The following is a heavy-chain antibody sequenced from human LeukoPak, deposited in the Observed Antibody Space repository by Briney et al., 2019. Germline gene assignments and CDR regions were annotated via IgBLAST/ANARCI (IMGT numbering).Heavy chain of an antibody. CDR2: IYYSGST. Sequence: SETLSLTCTVSGGSISSSSYYWGWIRQPPGKGLEWIGSIYYSGSTYYNPSLKSRVTISVDTSKNQFSLKLSSVTAADTAVYYCARDCTSGWYQNWFDPWGQGTLVTVSS. V-gene: IGHV4-39*07. D-gene: IGHD6-19*01. CDR3: ARDCTSGWYQNWFDP. J-gene: IGHJ5*02. CDR1: GGSISSSSYY.